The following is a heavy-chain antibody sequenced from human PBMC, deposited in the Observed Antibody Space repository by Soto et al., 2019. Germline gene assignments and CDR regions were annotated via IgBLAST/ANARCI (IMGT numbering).Heavy chain of an antibody. D-gene: IGHD1-26*01. Sequence: QVQLVESGGGVVQPGRSLGLSCAASGFTFNTYGMHWVRQAPVKGLEWVAAISYEGINKYYADSVKGRFTISRDNSKNTLYVQMNSLRPEDTAVYYCARSPQPTRGIHWYFDLWGRGILVTVSS. CDR3: ARSPQPTRGIHWYFDL. CDR2: ISYEGINK. CDR1: GFTFNTYG. V-gene: IGHV3-30*03. J-gene: IGHJ2*01.